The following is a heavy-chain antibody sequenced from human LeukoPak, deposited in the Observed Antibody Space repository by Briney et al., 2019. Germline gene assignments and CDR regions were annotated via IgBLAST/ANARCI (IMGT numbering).Heavy chain of an antibody. V-gene: IGHV1-69*05. CDR3: ARVVAAARFDY. CDR1: GGTFSSYA. Sequence: ASVKVSCKASGGTFSSYAISWVRQAPGRGLEWMGRIIPIFGTANYAQKFQGRVTITTDESTSTAYMELSSLRSEDTAVYYCARVVAAARFDYWGQGTLVTVSS. CDR2: IIPIFGTA. J-gene: IGHJ4*02. D-gene: IGHD6-13*01.